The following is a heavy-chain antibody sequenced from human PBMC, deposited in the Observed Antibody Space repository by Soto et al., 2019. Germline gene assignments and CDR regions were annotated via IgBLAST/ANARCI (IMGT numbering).Heavy chain of an antibody. V-gene: IGHV4-59*01. CDR3: ARTTVSKGYYYYYGMDV. D-gene: IGHD4-4*01. CDR2: IYYSGST. CDR1: GGSISSYC. Sequence: SETLSLTCTVSGGSISSYCWSWIRQPPGKGLEWIGYIYYSGSTNYNPSLKSRVTISVDTSKNQFSLKLSSVTAADTAVYYCARTTVSKGYYYYYGMDVWGQGTTVTVSS. J-gene: IGHJ6*02.